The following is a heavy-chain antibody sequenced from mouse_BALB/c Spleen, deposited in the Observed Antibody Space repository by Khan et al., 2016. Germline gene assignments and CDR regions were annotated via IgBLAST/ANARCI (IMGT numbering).Heavy chain of an antibody. CDR1: GYSITSGYY. D-gene: IGHD2-1*01. Sequence: EVQLQESGPGLVKPSQSLSLTCSVTGYSITSGYYWNWIRQFPGNKLEWMGYISYDGSNNYNPSLKNRISITRDTSKNQFFLKLNSVTTEDTATYYCARAGWSLRGYYAMDSCGHGTSVTVSS. CDR2: ISYDGSN. V-gene: IGHV3-6*02. J-gene: IGHJ4*01. CDR3: ARAGWSLRGYYAMDS.